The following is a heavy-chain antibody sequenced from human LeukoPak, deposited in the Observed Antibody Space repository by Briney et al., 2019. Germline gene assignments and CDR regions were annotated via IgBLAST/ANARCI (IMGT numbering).Heavy chain of an antibody. D-gene: IGHD2-2*02. CDR3: AKWREYQLLYPYNWFDP. V-gene: IGHV3-13*03. J-gene: IGHJ5*02. Sequence: GGSLRLSCAACGFTFSSYDMHWVRQATGKGLEWVSAIGTAGDTYYPGSVKGQFTISRENAKNSLYLQMNSLRAEDTAVYYCAKWREYQLLYPYNWFDPWGQGTLVTVSS. CDR2: IGTAGDT. CDR1: GFTFSSYD.